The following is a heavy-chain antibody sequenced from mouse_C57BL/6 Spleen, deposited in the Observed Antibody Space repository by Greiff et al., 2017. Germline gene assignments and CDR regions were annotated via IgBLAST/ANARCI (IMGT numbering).Heavy chain of an antibody. D-gene: IGHD4-1*01. Sequence: QVQLQQPGTELVKPGASVKLSCKASGYTFTSYWMHWVKQRPGKGLEWIGRIYPGDGDTNYNGKFKGKATLTADKSSSTAYMQLSSLTSEDSAVYFCARGNWDGYWGQGTTLTVSS. CDR1: GYTFTSYW. CDR2: IYPGDGDT. J-gene: IGHJ2*01. V-gene: IGHV1-82*01. CDR3: ARGNWDGY.